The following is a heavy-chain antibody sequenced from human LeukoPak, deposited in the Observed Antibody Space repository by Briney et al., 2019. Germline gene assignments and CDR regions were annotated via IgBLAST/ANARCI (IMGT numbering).Heavy chain of an antibody. CDR1: GFTFSGSA. J-gene: IGHJ4*02. Sequence: HSGGSLRLSCAASGFTFSGSAMHWVRQASGKGLEWVGRIRSKANSYATAYAASVKGRFTISRDDSKNTAYLQMNSLKTEDTAVYYCTRLGIAAAGTPQVYWGQGTLVTVSS. D-gene: IGHD6-13*01. V-gene: IGHV3-73*01. CDR2: IRSKANSYAT. CDR3: TRLGIAAAGTPQVY.